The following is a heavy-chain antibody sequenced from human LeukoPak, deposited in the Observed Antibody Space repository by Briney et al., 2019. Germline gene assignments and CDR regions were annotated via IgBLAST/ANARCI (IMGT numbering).Heavy chain of an antibody. J-gene: IGHJ6*02. CDR2: INSDGSST. D-gene: IGHD3-10*01. Sequence: GGSLRLSCAASGFTFSSYRMHWVRQAPGKGLVWVSRINSDGSSTSYADSVKGRFTISRDNAKNTLYLQMNSLRAEDTAVYYCARGMVRVQASYYYYGMDVWGQGTTVTVSS. CDR1: GFTFSSYR. CDR3: ARGMVRVQASYYYYGMDV. V-gene: IGHV3-74*01.